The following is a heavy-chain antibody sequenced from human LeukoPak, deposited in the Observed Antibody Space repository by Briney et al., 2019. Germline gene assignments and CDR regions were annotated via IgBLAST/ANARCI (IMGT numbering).Heavy chain of an antibody. V-gene: IGHV3-30*02. CDR1: GFAFRSHA. CDR3: AKIPYGDYVLDYYYYMDV. CDR2: IRYDGSEK. J-gene: IGHJ6*03. D-gene: IGHD4-17*01. Sequence: GGSLRLSCTASGFAFRSHAMHWVRQAPGKGLEWVAFIRYDGSEKFYADSVKGRFTISRDNSKNTLSLQMYSLRAEDTAVYYCAKIPYGDYVLDYYYYMDVWGKGTTVTISS.